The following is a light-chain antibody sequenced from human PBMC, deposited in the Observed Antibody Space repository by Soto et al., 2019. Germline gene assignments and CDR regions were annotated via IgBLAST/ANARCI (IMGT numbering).Light chain of an antibody. V-gene: IGKV1-39*01. CDR2: AAS. Sequence: DIQMTQSPSSLSASVGDRVTITCRTGQSIRSSLNWYQQKPGKAPNLLIYAASRLQSGVPSRFSGSRSGTDFTLTISSLQPADFATYYCQQSYSTPFTFGPGTKVDIK. CDR3: QQSYSTPFT. CDR1: QSIRSS. J-gene: IGKJ3*01.